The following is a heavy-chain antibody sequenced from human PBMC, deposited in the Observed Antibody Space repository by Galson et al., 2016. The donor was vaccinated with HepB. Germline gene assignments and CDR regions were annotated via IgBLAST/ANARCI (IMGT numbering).Heavy chain of an antibody. CDR2: MNVYNGNT. CDR3: ARDRAVAANDAYNI. Sequence: QSGAEVKKPGESLKISCKASGYTFNTYGVNWVRQAPGQGLEWMGWMNVYNGNTNYAQKFQGRVTMTTDTSTSTAYMELRSLTSDDTAVYYCARDRAVAANDAYNIWGQGTMVTVSS. J-gene: IGHJ3*02. CDR1: GYTFNTYG. D-gene: IGHD6-19*01. V-gene: IGHV1-18*01.